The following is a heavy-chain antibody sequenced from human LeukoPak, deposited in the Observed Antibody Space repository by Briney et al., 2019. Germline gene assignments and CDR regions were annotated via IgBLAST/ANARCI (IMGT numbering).Heavy chain of an antibody. D-gene: IGHD1-26*01. J-gene: IGHJ4*02. CDR2: IKQDGSEK. CDR1: GFTFRNYG. Sequence: GGSLRLSCAASGFTFRNYGMSWVRQAPGKGLEWVANIKQDGSEKYYVDSVKGRFTISRDNAKNSLYLQMNSLRAEDAAVYYCARRRYSGSSQHFDYWGLGTLVTVSS. CDR3: ARRRYSGSSQHFDY. V-gene: IGHV3-7*01.